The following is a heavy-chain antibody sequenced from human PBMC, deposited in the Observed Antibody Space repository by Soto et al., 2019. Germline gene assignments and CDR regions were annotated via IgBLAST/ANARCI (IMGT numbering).Heavy chain of an antibody. Sequence: QVQLQDAGPGLVKPSGTLSLTSAVSGGSISSSNWWSWVRQPPGKVLEWIGKIYHSWSTHYTPSLKSRVTIAVNKSTYQFSLKLRAVTAADTAVYYCARGRLDDPSDSVSGTAYWGQGTLVTVSS. CDR2: IYHSWST. J-gene: IGHJ4*02. CDR1: GGSISSSNW. D-gene: IGHD6-19*01. CDR3: ARGRLDDPSDSVSGTAY. V-gene: IGHV4-4*02.